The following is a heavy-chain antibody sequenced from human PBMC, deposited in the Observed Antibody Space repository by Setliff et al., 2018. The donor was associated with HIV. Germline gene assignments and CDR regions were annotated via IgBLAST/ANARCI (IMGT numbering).Heavy chain of an antibody. J-gene: IGHJ6*03. D-gene: IGHD2-2*01. CDR3: AKDLHYASPGYYYYYYMDV. Sequence: GGSLRLSCATSGFTFSNFWMTWVRQAPGKGLEWVANIKEDGSEEYYVDSVKGRFTISRDGARNSLYLQMKSLRVEDTAVYYCAKDLHYASPGYYYYYYMDVWGKGTTVTVSS. CDR1: GFTFSNFW. V-gene: IGHV3-7*03. CDR2: IKEDGSEE.